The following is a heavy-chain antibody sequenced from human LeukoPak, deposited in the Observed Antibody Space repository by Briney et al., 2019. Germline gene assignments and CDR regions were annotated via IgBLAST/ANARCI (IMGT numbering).Heavy chain of an antibody. Sequence: SETLSLTCTVSGGSISSYYWGWIRQPPGKGLEWIGSIYYSGSTYYNPSLKSRVTISVDTSKNQFSLKLSSVTAADTAVYYCARHLYGSGSYYPPYYFDYWGQGTLVTVSS. D-gene: IGHD3-10*01. CDR2: IYYSGST. J-gene: IGHJ4*02. V-gene: IGHV4-39*01. CDR3: ARHLYGSGSYYPPYYFDY. CDR1: GGSISSYY.